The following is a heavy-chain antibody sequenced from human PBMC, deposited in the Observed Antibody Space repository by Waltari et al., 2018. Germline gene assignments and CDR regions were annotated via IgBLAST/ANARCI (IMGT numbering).Heavy chain of an antibody. CDR2: IYYSGST. CDR3: ARDSVAGPFDY. Sequence: QVQLQESGPGLVKPSEPLSLTCTVSGGPISSTYWSWIRQPPGKGLAWIGYIYYSGSTNYNPSLKSRVTISVDTSKNQFSLKLSSVTAADTAVYYCARDSVAGPFDYWGQGTLVTVSS. V-gene: IGHV4-59*01. CDR1: GGPISSTY. J-gene: IGHJ4*02. D-gene: IGHD6-19*01.